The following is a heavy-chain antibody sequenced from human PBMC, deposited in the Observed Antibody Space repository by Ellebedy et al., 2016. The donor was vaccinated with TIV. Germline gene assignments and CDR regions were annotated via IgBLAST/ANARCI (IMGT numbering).Heavy chain of an antibody. CDR3: AKGGNWGYIYGPFEY. Sequence: GGSLRLSXAASGFTFDDYAILWVRQAPGKGLEWVSGISWNSGTIGYAASVKGRFTISRDDARNSLYLQMNSLRADDTALYYCAKGGNWGYIYGPFEYWGQGTLVTVSS. V-gene: IGHV3-9*01. CDR1: GFTFDDYA. J-gene: IGHJ4*02. CDR2: ISWNSGTI. D-gene: IGHD5-18*01.